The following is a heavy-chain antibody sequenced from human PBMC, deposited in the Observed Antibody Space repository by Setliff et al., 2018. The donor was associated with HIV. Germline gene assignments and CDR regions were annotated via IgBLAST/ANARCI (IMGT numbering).Heavy chain of an antibody. D-gene: IGHD4-4*01. CDR1: GGSFTDIGGSFTDYY. J-gene: IGHJ4*02. Sequence: PSETLSLTCAVFGGSFTDIGGSFTDYYWIWIRQPPGKGLEWIGEINHSGSTHYNPSLKSRFTISVDTSKNQFSLKLSSVTAADTAVYYCAIFRRDDYNLALYFFDYWGQGTLVTVSS. V-gene: IGHV4-34*01. CDR3: AIFRRDDYNLALYFFDY. CDR2: INHSGST.